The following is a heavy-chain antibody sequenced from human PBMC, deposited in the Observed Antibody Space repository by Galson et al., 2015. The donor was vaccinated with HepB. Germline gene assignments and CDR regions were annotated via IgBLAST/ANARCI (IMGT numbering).Heavy chain of an antibody. CDR1: GFTFNFYG. Sequence: SLRLPCAASGFTFNFYGMHWVRQAPGKGLEWVAVISYDGSNKYYADSVKGRFTISRDNSKNTLYLQMNSLRAEDTAVYYCARDMAGSSSLAPPPYWGQGTLVTVSS. V-gene: IGHV3-30*19. CDR3: ARDMAGSSSLAPPPY. D-gene: IGHD6-6*01. J-gene: IGHJ4*02. CDR2: ISYDGSNK.